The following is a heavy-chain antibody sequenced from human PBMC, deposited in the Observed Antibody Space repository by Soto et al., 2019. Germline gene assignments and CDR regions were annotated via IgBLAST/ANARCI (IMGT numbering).Heavy chain of an antibody. V-gene: IGHV1-2*04. Sequence: GVSVKVCCKASGYTFTGYYMHWVRQAHGQGLEWMGWINPNSGGTNYAQKFQGWVTMTRDTSISTAYMELSRLRSDDTAVYYCARSPMVRGALYYFDYSGQGTLVTVSS. D-gene: IGHD3-10*01. J-gene: IGHJ4*02. CDR1: GYTFTGYY. CDR2: INPNSGGT. CDR3: ARSPMVRGALYYFDY.